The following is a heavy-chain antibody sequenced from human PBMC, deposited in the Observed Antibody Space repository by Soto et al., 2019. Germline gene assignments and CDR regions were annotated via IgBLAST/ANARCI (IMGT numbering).Heavy chain of an antibody. Sequence: GGSLRLSCAASGLTFSSYAMSWVRQAPGKGLEWVSAISGSGGSTYYADSVKGRFTISRDNSKNTLYLQMNSLRAEDTAVYYCAKDGNRSPYDYDSSGSRSIWFDYWGQGTLVPVSS. CDR2: ISGSGGST. CDR1: GLTFSSYA. CDR3: AKDGNRSPYDYDSSGSRSIWFDY. V-gene: IGHV3-23*01. J-gene: IGHJ4*02. D-gene: IGHD3-22*01.